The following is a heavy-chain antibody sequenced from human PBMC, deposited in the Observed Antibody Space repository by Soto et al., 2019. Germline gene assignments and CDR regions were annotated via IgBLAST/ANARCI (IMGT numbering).Heavy chain of an antibody. D-gene: IGHD3-16*01. J-gene: IGHJ6*02. CDR1: GFTFSNYA. CDR2: ISYDGSNK. Sequence: GGSLRLSCAASGFTFSNYAMHWVRQAPGKGLEWVAVISYDGSNKYYADSVKGRFTISRDNSKNTLYLQMNSLRAEDTAVYYCARDFSLVYYYYYGMDVWGQGTTVTVSS. V-gene: IGHV3-30-3*01. CDR3: ARDFSLVYYYYYGMDV.